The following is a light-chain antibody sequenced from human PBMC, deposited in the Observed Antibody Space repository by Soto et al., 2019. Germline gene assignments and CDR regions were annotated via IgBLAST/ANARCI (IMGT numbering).Light chain of an antibody. CDR3: EQTYSTPVT. CDR1: QNIYNY. CDR2: AAS. J-gene: IGKJ5*01. Sequence: IKITQSPSSLSASVGDRVTVTCRTSQNIYNYLNWYQQKPGKAPKLLIYAASSVQSGVPLRFSGTGSGTDFTLTISSLQPEDFATYYCEQTYSTPVTFGHGTRLEI. V-gene: IGKV1-39*01.